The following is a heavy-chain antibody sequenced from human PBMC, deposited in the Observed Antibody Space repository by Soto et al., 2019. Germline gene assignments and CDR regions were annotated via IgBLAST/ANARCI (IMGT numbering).Heavy chain of an antibody. CDR2: ISTYNGNT. CDR3: ARASGDYGLSEYFQH. CDR1: GYTFTSYG. Sequence: QVQLVQSGGEVKKPGASVKVSCKASGYTFTSYGISWVRQAPAQGLEWMGWISTYNGNTNYAQKVQGRVTMTTDTSTSTAYMELRSLRSDDTAVYYCARASGDYGLSEYFQHWGQGTLVTVSS. V-gene: IGHV1-18*01. D-gene: IGHD4-17*01. J-gene: IGHJ1*01.